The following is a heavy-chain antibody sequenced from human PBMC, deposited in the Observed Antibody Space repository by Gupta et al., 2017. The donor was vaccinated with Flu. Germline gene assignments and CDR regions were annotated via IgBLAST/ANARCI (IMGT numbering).Heavy chain of an antibody. Sequence: QVQLVESGGGVVQPGRSLRLSCAASGFTFSSYGMHWVRQAPGKGLEWVAVISYDGSNKYYADSGKGRVTISRDNSKNTLYLQMNSLRAEDTAVYYCAKGGEKWCGEYFNGMDVWGQGTTVTVSS. J-gene: IGHJ6*02. CDR3: AKGGEKWCGEYFNGMDV. CDR1: GFTFSSYG. V-gene: IGHV3-30*18. D-gene: IGHD3-10*01. CDR2: ISYDGSNK.